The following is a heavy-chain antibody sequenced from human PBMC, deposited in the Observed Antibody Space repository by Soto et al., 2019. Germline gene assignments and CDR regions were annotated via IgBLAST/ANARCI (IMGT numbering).Heavy chain of an antibody. D-gene: IGHD1-26*01. CDR3: ARGDRGAFDL. CDR1: GLTFRSYW. J-gene: IGHJ3*01. CDR2: INTDGSVA. V-gene: IGHV3-74*03. Sequence: SLRLSCAASGLTFRSYWMHWVRQAPGKGLVWVSRINTDGSVAMYVDSVKGRFSISRDNARNTVYLQMNSLRVEDMAVYYCARGDRGAFDLWGQGTVVTVSS.